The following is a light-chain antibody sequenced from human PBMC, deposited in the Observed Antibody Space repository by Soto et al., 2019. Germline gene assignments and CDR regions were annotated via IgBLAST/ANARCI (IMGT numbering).Light chain of an antibody. Sequence: EIVFTQSPGTLSLSPGERATLSCRASQSVNSNLAWYQQKPGQAPRLLIYHASTRATGIPARFSGSGSGTEFSLTINSLQSEDFAVYFCQEYNTWPWTFGQGTKVDIK. CDR3: QEYNTWPWT. V-gene: IGKV3D-15*01. CDR1: QSVNSN. J-gene: IGKJ1*01. CDR2: HAS.